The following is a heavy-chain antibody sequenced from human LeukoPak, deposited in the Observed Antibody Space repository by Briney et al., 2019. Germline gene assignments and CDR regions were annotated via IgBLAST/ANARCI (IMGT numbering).Heavy chain of an antibody. CDR2: IYYSGNT. CDR3: ATGLYYYDSSGYYEAVGAFDI. CDR1: GVSISSSNSY. D-gene: IGHD3-22*01. J-gene: IGHJ3*02. Sequence: SETLSLTCTVSGVSISSSNSYWGWIRQPPGKGLEWIGSIYYSGNTYYNASLKSQVSISIDTSKNQFSLRLTSVTAADTAVYYCATGLYYYDSSGYYEAVGAFDIWGQGTMVTVSS. V-gene: IGHV4-39*01.